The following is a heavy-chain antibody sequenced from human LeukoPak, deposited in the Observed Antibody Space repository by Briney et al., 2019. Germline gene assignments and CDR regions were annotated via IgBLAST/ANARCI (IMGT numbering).Heavy chain of an antibody. CDR1: GFTFSSYS. CDR3: AREDGFSGAFDI. J-gene: IGHJ3*02. V-gene: IGHV3-21*01. Sequence: PGGSLRLPCAASGFTFSSYSMNWVRQAPGKGLEWVSSISSSSYIYYADSVKGRFTISRDNAKNSPYLQMNSLRAEDTAVYYCAREDGFSGAFDIWGQGTMVTVSS. CDR2: ISSSSYI. D-gene: IGHD3-3*02.